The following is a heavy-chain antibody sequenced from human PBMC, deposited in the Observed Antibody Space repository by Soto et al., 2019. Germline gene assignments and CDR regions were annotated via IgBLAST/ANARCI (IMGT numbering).Heavy chain of an antibody. D-gene: IGHD2-21*02. J-gene: IGHJ3*01. V-gene: IGHV2-5*02. Sequence: QITLKESGPTLEKPTQTLTLTCTFSGFSFTTSGVGVGWIRQPPGKALEWLALILWDDDERYRSSLKSRLTITKDTAKNQAILIMTDMDPVDTATYYCAHRGHDFQDAFDVWGQGTMVTVSS. CDR1: GFSFTTSGVG. CDR3: AHRGHDFQDAFDV. CDR2: ILWDDDE.